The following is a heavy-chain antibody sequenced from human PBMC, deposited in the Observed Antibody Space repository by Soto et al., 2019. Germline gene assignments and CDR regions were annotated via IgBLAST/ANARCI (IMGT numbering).Heavy chain of an antibody. CDR3: ARVERGTATTVVDAFDI. V-gene: IGHV4-61*01. CDR2: MSHSGGT. CDR1: GGSVNSGNYY. Sequence: SETLSLTCAVFGGSVNSGNYYWSWIRQPPGKGLEWIGEMSHSGGTHFNPSLKSRVTISVDTSKNQFSLKMSSVTAADTALYYCARVERGTATTVVDAFDIWGPGTMVTVS. J-gene: IGHJ3*02. D-gene: IGHD1-1*01.